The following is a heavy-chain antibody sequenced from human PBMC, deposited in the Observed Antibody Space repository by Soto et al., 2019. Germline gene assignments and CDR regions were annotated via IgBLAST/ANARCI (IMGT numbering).Heavy chain of an antibody. CDR2: IFYNGNA. CDR1: NGSISNPIYY. V-gene: IGHV4-39*01. CDR3: AGRTSLASVEIFSGGLSGYNWVDP. J-gene: IGHJ5*01. D-gene: IGHD3-3*01. Sequence: QLQLQESGPGLVKPSETLSLTCSVSNGSISNPIYYWAWIRQPPGKGLEWIGSIFYNGNAYYNPSLKSRVTMSADTSQNQFSLKLSSVTAADTAVYYCAGRTSLASVEIFSGGLSGYNWVDPWGRGTLVTVSS.